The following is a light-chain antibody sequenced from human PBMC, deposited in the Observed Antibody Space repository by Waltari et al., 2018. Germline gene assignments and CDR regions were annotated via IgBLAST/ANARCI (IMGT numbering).Light chain of an antibody. V-gene: IGKV1-12*01. CDR3: QQAQSLPIT. CDR2: GLS. Sequence: DIEMTQSPSSVSASVGDSVTITCRASQEITRWLAWYQQRPGKAPKLLIYGLSTLQRGVPARFSGSHSGTNFTLTISTLQPDDFATYYCQQAQSLPITFGQGTRLEIK. CDR1: QEITRW. J-gene: IGKJ5*01.